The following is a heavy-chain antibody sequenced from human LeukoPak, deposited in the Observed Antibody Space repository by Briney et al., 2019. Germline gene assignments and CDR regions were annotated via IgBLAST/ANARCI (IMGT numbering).Heavy chain of an antibody. CDR2: IYYSGSGRT. D-gene: IGHD3-3*01. CDR1: GGSISSGSFY. Sequence: SETLSLTCTVSGGSISSGSFYWGWIRQPPGRDLEWIGTIYYSGSGRTYYNPSLKSRVTISIDTSRTQFSLKLTSVTAADTAVYYCARTGGGVLIPDYWGQGTLVTVSS. V-gene: IGHV4-39*07. CDR3: ARTGGGVLIPDY. J-gene: IGHJ4*02.